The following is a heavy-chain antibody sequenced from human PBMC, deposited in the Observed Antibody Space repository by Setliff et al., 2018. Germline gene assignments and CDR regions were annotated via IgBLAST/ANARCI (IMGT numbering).Heavy chain of an antibody. CDR3: AKGGTYRYFDY. V-gene: IGHV4-61*08. CDR2: VFYSGAT. CDR1: GGSLSGAS. Sequence: SETLSLTCTVSGGSLSGASIVTWIRQPPGKGLEFIGYVFYSGATKYDPSLKSRVTMSVDTSKNQFSLKLRSVTAADTAMHYCAKGGTYRYFDYWGQGTLVTVSS. J-gene: IGHJ4*02.